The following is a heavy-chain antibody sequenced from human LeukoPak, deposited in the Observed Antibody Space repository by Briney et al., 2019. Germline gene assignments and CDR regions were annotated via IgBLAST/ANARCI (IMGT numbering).Heavy chain of an antibody. V-gene: IGHV3-23*01. CDR3: AARGSVYDYY. CDR1: GFTFSSYA. D-gene: IGHD5/OR15-5a*01. J-gene: IGHJ4*02. Sequence: GGSLRLSCAASGFTFSSYAMSWVRQAPEKGLEWVSAITGSGGGTYYADSVKGRFTISRDNSKNTLYLQMNSLRAEDTAVYYCAARGSVYDYYWGQGTLVTVSS. CDR2: ITGSGGGT.